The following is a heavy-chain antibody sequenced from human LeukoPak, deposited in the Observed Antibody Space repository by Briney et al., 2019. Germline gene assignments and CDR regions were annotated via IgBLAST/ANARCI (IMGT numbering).Heavy chain of an antibody. V-gene: IGHV3-23*01. J-gene: IGHJ6*03. CDR1: GFTFNNYA. D-gene: IGHD6-13*01. Sequence: GGSLRLSCVASGFTFNNYAMSWVRQAPGKGLEWVSAISGSGGTTFNADSVKGRFTISRDNSKNTLYLQMNSLRAEDTAVYYCAKYGVWQQLDYYYYMDVWGKGTTVTVSS. CDR2: ISGSGGTT. CDR3: AKYGVWQQLDYYYYMDV.